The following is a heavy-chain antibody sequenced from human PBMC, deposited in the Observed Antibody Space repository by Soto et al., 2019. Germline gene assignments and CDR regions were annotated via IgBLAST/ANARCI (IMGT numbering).Heavy chain of an antibody. CDR2: IWYDGTQK. V-gene: IGHV3-33*01. CDR1: GFTFNTYS. D-gene: IGHD4-17*01. CDR3: ARAGGTTVTGLWHFDS. J-gene: IGHJ4*02. Sequence: QVQLEESGGGVVQPGRSLRLSCEASGFTFNTYSMHWFRQPPGKGLEWLAAIWYDGTQKYYADTVKGRFIISRDNSKKTLYLEMNSLRAEDTAVHYWARAGGTTVTGLWHFDSWCQGTLVTVSS.